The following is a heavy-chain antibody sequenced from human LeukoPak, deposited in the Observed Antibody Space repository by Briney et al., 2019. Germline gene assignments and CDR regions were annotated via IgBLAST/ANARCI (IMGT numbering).Heavy chain of an antibody. CDR1: GGSFSGYY. Sequence: KPSETLSLTCAVYGGSFSGYYWSWIRQPPGKGLEWIGEINHSGSTNYNPSLKSRVTISVDTSKNQFSLKLSSVTAADTAVYYCARGSFPVVQGVPYYYYMDVWGKGTTVTVSS. V-gene: IGHV4-34*01. CDR3: ARGSFPVVQGVPYYYYMDV. CDR2: INHSGST. J-gene: IGHJ6*03. D-gene: IGHD3-10*01.